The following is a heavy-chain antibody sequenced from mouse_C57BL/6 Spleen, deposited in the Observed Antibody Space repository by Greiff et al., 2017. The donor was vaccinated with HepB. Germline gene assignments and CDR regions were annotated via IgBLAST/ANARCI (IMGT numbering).Heavy chain of an antibody. CDR3: ASYYGRNWYFDV. J-gene: IGHJ1*03. D-gene: IGHD1-1*01. Sequence: QVQLQPGAELVKPGASVKLSCKASGYTFTSYWMHWVKQRPGRGLEWIGRIDPNSGGTKYNEKFKSKATLTVDKPSSTAYMQLSSLTSEDSAVYYCASYYGRNWYFDVWGTETTVTVSS. CDR1: GYTFTSYW. V-gene: IGHV1-72*01. CDR2: IDPNSGGT.